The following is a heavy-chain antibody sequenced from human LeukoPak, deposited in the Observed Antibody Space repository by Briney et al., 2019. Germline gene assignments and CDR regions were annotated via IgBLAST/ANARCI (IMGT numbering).Heavy chain of an antibody. V-gene: IGHV3-30*03. CDR3: ARDNSGWSRDY. CDR1: GFTFSSYG. Sequence: GGSLRLSCAASGFTFSSYGMHWVRQAPGKGLEWVAVISYDGSNKYYADSVKGRFTISRDNAKNSLYLQMNSLRAEDTAIYYCARDNSGWSRDYWGQGTLVTVSS. D-gene: IGHD6-19*01. J-gene: IGHJ4*02. CDR2: ISYDGSNK.